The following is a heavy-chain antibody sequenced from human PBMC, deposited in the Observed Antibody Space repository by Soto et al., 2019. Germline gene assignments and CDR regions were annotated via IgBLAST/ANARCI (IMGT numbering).Heavy chain of an antibody. Sequence: QVQLVESGGGLVKPGGSLRLSCAASGFTFSDYYMSWIRQAPGKGLEWVSYISSSSSYTNYADSVKGRFTISRDNAKNPLYLQMNSLRAEDTAVYYCARNSYYYDRKEDYWGQGTLVTVSS. CDR3: ARNSYYYDRKEDY. V-gene: IGHV3-11*06. CDR2: ISSSSSYT. J-gene: IGHJ4*02. D-gene: IGHD3-22*01. CDR1: GFTFSDYY.